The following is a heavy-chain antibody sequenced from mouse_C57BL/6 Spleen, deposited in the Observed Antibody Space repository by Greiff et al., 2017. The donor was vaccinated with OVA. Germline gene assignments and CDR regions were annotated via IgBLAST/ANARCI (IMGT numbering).Heavy chain of an antibody. J-gene: IGHJ2*01. CDR1: GYTFTGYW. CDR3: ARYWALDY. CDR2: IFPGSGST. V-gene: IGHV1-9*01. Sequence: VQLQQSGAELMKPGASVKLSCKATGYTFTGYWIEWVKQRPGHGLEWIGEIFPGSGSTNYNEKFKGKATLTADTSSNTAYMQLSSLTTEDSAIYCCARYWALDYWGQGTTLTVSS. D-gene: IGHD4-1*01.